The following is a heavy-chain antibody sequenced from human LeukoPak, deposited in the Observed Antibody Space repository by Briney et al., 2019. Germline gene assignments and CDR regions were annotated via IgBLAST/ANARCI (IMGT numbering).Heavy chain of an antibody. Sequence: PGGSLRLSCAASGFTFSSYAMSWVRQAPGKGLEWVSAISGSGVSTYYADSVKGRFTISRDNSKNTLYLQMNSLRAEDTAVYYCAKGQAVAGTGWFDPWGQGTLVTVSS. CDR3: AKGQAVAGTGWFDP. CDR1: GFTFSSYA. CDR2: ISGSGVST. J-gene: IGHJ5*02. D-gene: IGHD6-19*01. V-gene: IGHV3-23*01.